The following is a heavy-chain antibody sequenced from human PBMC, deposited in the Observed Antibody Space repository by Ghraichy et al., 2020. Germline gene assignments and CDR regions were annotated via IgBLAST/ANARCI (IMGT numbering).Heavy chain of an antibody. D-gene: IGHD2-2*01. V-gene: IGHV1-3*01. CDR3: ARDLRIVVVPAAFYYYYGMDV. CDR1: GYTFTSYA. CDR2: INAGNGNT. J-gene: IGHJ6*02. Sequence: ASVKVSCKASGYTFTSYAMHWVRQAPGQRLEWMGWINAGNGNTKYSQKFQGRVTITRDTSASTAYMELSSLRSEDTAVYYCARDLRIVVVPAAFYYYYGMDVWGQGTTVTVSS.